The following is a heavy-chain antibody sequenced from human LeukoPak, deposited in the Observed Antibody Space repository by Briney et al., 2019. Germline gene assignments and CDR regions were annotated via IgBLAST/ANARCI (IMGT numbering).Heavy chain of an antibody. CDR2: ISAQNGNT. CDR1: GYKFNRFE. Sequence: ASVKVSCKASGYKFNRFEISWVRQAPGQGLEWMGWISAQNGNTNYAEKLRGRVTMSTDTFTSTAYIEVRNLRSDDTAMYYCARDVVHTVTTLDYWGQGTLVTVSS. CDR3: ARDVVHTVTTLDY. J-gene: IGHJ4*02. V-gene: IGHV1-18*01. D-gene: IGHD4-17*01.